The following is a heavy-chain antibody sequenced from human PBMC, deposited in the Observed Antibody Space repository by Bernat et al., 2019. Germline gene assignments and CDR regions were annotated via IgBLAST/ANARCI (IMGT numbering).Heavy chain of an antibody. CDR3: ARATGTGADDYWMDV. J-gene: IGHJ6*04. CDR2: TRNKANSYTT. CDR1: GFTFSDHH. Sequence: EVQLVESGGDLVQPGGSLRVSCAASGFTFSDHHMDWVRPAPGKGLEWVGRTRNKANSYTTEHAASVKGRVTMSREDSENSLYLQMKSLKSEDAAVYYRARATGTGADDYWMDVWGKGTTVTVSS. D-gene: IGHD7-27*01. V-gene: IGHV3-72*01.